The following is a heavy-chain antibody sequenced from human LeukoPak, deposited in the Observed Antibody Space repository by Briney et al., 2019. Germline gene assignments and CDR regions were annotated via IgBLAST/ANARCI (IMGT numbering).Heavy chain of an antibody. CDR3: ARDLFSGSYQDAFDI. CDR1: GGSISSYY. D-gene: IGHD1-26*01. J-gene: IGHJ3*02. CDR2: IYYSGST. V-gene: IGHV4-59*08. Sequence: PSETLSLTCTVSGGSISSYYWSWIRQPPGKGLEWIGYIYYSGSTNYNPSLKSRVTISVDTSKNQFSLKLSSVTAADTAVYYCARDLFSGSYQDAFDIWGQGTMVTVSS.